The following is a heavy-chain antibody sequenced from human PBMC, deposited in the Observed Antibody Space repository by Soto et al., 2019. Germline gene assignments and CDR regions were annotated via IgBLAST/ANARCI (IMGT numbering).Heavy chain of an antibody. D-gene: IGHD1-26*01. J-gene: IGHJ6*02. Sequence: PGGSLRLSCAASGLTFSSYAMSWVRQAPGKGLEWVSAISGSGGSTYYADSVKGRFTISRDNSKNTLYLQMNSLRAEDTAVYYCAKGWDRRYGMDVWGQGTTVTVSS. V-gene: IGHV3-23*01. CDR3: AKGWDRRYGMDV. CDR2: ISGSGGST. CDR1: GLTFSSYA.